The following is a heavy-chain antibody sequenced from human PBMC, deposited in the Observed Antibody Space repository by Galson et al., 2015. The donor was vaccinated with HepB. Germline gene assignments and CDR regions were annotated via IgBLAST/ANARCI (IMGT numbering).Heavy chain of an antibody. V-gene: IGHV3-7*01. CDR1: GFTFSSYW. Sequence: SLRLSCAASGFTFSSYWMSWVRQAPGKGLEWVANINQGGSEEYYVDSVKGRFTISRDNAKNSLYLQLNSLRAEDTAVYYCARGGYYFPSWGQGTLVTVSS. CDR2: INQGGSEE. J-gene: IGHJ4*02. CDR3: ARGGYYFPS.